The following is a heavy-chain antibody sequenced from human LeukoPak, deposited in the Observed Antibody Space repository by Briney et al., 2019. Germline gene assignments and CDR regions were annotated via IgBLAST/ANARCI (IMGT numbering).Heavy chain of an antibody. Sequence: KPGESLKISCKGSGYSFTSYWIGWVLQMPGKGLEWMGIIYPGDSDTRYSPSFQGQVTISADKSISTAYLQWSSLKASDTAMYYCARRLRADYYYYGMDVWGQGTTVTLSS. CDR1: GYSFTSYW. CDR2: IYPGDSDT. CDR3: ARRLRADYYYYGMDV. D-gene: IGHD5-12*01. V-gene: IGHV5-51*01. J-gene: IGHJ6*02.